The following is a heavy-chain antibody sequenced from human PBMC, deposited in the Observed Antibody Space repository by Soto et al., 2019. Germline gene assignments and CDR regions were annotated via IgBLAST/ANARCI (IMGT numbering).Heavy chain of an antibody. CDR2: ITSSSRTI. V-gene: IGHV3-48*02. CDR1: GFTFSSYN. J-gene: IGHJ4*02. CDR3: ARDRSIAGTHDY. Sequence: EVQLVESGGGLVQPGESLRLSCTASGFTFSSYNMNWVRQAPGKGLEWVSYITSSSRTIYYADFVKGRFTISRDNAKNSLYLQMNSLRDEDTGVYYCARDRSIAGTHDYWGQGTLVTVSS. D-gene: IGHD6-6*01.